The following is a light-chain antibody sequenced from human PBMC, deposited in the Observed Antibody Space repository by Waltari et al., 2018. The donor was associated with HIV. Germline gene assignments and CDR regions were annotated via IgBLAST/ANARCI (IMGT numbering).Light chain of an antibody. J-gene: IGLJ3*02. V-gene: IGLV2-14*01. CDR3: ISYRSTSSPV. CDR2: EFT. Sequence: QSALTQPASVSGSPGESITISCTGANFDIFGYNFVSWFQHHPGKAPKVIIYEFTNRPSGVSNRFSGSKSGNTASLTISGLQPEDEAEYFCISYRSTSSPVFGGGTKLTVL. CDR1: NFDIFGYNF.